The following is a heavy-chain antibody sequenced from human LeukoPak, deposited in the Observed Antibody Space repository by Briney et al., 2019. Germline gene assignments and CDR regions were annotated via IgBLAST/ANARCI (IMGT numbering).Heavy chain of an antibody. CDR2: IIPIFGTA. J-gene: IGHJ4*02. Sequence: SVKVSCKASGGTFSSYAISWARQAPGQGLEWMGGIIPIFGTANYAQKFQGRVTITADESTSTAYMELSSLRSEDTAVYYCARDERRLGYFDYWGQGTLVTVSS. V-gene: IGHV1-69*13. CDR3: ARDERRLGYFDY. D-gene: IGHD1-1*01. CDR1: GGTFSSYA.